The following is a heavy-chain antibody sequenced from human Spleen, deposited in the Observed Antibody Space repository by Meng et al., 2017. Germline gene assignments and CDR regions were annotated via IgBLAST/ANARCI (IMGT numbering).Heavy chain of an antibody. Sequence: GGSLRLSCAASGFTFSNYWMHWVRQAPGKGLVWVSRISSDGSNTNYADSVKGRFTISRDNAKNTVYLQMNSLRAEDTAVYYCARDLYSSSWHDAFDIWGQGTMVTVSS. CDR3: ARDLYSSSWHDAFDI. CDR2: ISSDGSNT. V-gene: IGHV3-74*01. D-gene: IGHD6-13*01. J-gene: IGHJ3*02. CDR1: GFTFSNYW.